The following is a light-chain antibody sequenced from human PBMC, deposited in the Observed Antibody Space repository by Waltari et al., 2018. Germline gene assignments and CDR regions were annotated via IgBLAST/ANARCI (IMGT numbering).Light chain of an antibody. J-gene: IGLJ2*01. V-gene: IGLV2-8*01. CDR1: SSALGDYNF. CDR2: EVS. Sequence: QSALTQPPSASGSPGQSVTIPCTGTSSALGDYNFASWYQQHPGKAPKLMIYEVSKRPSGVPDRFSGSKSGYTASLTVSGLQAEDEAEYYCSSYGGRNNLIFGGGTKLTVL. CDR3: SSYGGRNNLI.